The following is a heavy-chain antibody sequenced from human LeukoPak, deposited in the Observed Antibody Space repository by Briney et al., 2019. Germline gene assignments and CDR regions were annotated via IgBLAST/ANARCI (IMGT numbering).Heavy chain of an antibody. CDR1: GFTFSSYW. Sequence: GGPLRLSCAASGFTFSSYWMSWVRQAPGKGLEWVANIKQDGSEKYYVDSVKGRFTISRDNAKNSLYLQMNSLRAEDTAVYYCARVQLYYHGSGSYYNPPSLAFDIWGQGTMVTVSS. CDR3: ARVQLYYHGSGSYYNPPSLAFDI. D-gene: IGHD3-10*01. CDR2: IKQDGSEK. V-gene: IGHV3-7*03. J-gene: IGHJ3*02.